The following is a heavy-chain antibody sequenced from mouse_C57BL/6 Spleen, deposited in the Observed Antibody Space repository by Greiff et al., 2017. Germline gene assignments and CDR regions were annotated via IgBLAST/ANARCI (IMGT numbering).Heavy chain of an antibody. V-gene: IGHV1-80*01. CDR2: IYPGDGDT. J-gene: IGHJ2*01. CDR3: ARSGTGVYYFDD. Sequence: QVQLKQSGAELVKPGASVKISCKASGYAFSSYWMNWVKQRPGKGLEWIGQIYPGDGDTNYNGKFKGKATLTADKSSSTAYMQLSSLTSEDSAVYFCARSGTGVYYFDDWGQGTTLTVSS. D-gene: IGHD4-1*01. CDR1: GYAFSSYW.